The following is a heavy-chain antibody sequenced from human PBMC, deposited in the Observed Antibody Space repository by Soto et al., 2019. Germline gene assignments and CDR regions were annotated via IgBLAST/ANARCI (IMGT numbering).Heavy chain of an antibody. V-gene: IGHV6-1*01. J-gene: IGHJ6*04. CDR1: GDSVSINSAA. CDR3: AAGVAGNYYDYGMDV. Sequence: SETLSLTCAISGDSVSINSAALNWIRQSPSRGLEWLGRTYYRSKWYNDYAVSVKSRITINPDTSKNQFSLQLNSVTPEDTAVSYCAAGVAGNYYDYGMDVWGKGTRVTVSS. D-gene: IGHD6-19*01. CDR2: TYYRSKWYN.